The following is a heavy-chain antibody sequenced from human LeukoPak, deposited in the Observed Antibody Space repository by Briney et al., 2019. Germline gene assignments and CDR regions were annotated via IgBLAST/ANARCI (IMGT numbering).Heavy chain of an antibody. CDR2: IYHSGST. V-gene: IGHV4-38-2*02. CDR3: AREVYYYDSSGYFGSNYFDY. D-gene: IGHD3-22*01. J-gene: IGHJ4*02. CDR1: GYSISWGYY. Sequence: SETLSLTCTVSGYSISWGYYWGWIRQPPGEGLEWIGSIYHSGSTYYNPSLKSRVTISVDTSKNQFSLKLSSVTAADTAVYYCAREVYYYDSSGYFGSNYFDYWGQGTLVTVSS.